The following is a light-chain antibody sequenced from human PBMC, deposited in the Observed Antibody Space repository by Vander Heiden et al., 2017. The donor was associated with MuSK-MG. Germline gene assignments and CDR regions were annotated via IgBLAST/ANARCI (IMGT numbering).Light chain of an antibody. Sequence: EIVLTQSPGTLSLSPGERATLSCRASQSVGSTFLAWYQQKPGQAPRLLIYAASTRATGIPDRFSGSGSGTDFTLSISRLEPEDFAVYYCQQYVSSQKTFGQGTKVEIK. J-gene: IGKJ1*01. CDR3: QQYVSSQKT. V-gene: IGKV3-20*01. CDR1: QSVGSTF. CDR2: AAS.